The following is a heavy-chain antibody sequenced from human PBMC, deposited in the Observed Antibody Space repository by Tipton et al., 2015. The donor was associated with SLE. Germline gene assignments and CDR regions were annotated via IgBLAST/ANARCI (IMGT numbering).Heavy chain of an antibody. D-gene: IGHD3-16*02. CDR3: AGASFRLHLGGLSALGY. Sequence: QVQLVQSGAEVKKPGASVKVSCKASGYTFTSYDINWVRQATGQGLEWMGWMNPNSGNTGYAQKFQGRVTMTRNTSISTAYMELRSLGSEGTAVFYRAGASFRLHLGGLSALGYWGQGTLVTVSS. J-gene: IGHJ4*02. V-gene: IGHV1-8*01. CDR2: MNPNSGNT. CDR1: GYTFTSYD.